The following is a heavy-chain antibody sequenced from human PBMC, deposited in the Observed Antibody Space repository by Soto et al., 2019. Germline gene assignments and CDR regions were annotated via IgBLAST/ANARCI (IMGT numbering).Heavy chain of an antibody. D-gene: IGHD4-17*01. V-gene: IGHV4-59*01. J-gene: IGHJ3*02. Sequence: LSLTCTVSGGSISSYYWSWIRQPPGKGLEWIGYIYYSGSTNYNPSLKSRVTISVDTSKNQFSLKLSSVTAADTAVYYCARANDYGDFGDAFDIWGQGTMVTVSS. CDR1: GGSISSYY. CDR3: ARANDYGDFGDAFDI. CDR2: IYYSGST.